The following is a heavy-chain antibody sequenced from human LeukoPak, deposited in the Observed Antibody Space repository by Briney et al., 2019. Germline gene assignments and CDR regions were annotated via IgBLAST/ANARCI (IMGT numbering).Heavy chain of an antibody. CDR2: IKQDGSEK. Sequence: ETLSLTCTVSGGSISSSSYYWSWVRQAPGKGLEWVANIKQDGSEKYYVDSVKGRFTISRDNAKNSLYLQMNSLRAEDTAVYYCARDGSGSYYSRYWGQGTLVTVSS. CDR1: GGSISSSSYY. V-gene: IGHV3-7*01. J-gene: IGHJ4*02. D-gene: IGHD3-10*01. CDR3: ARDGSGSYYSRY.